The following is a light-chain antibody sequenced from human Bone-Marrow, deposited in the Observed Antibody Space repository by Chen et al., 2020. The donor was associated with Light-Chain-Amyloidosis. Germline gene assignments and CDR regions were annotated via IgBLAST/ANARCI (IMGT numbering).Light chain of an antibody. Sequence: SYVLTQPPSVSVSPCQTARIPCSGDALPTKYAYWYQQKPGQAPVLVRHRDTERPSGISERFSGSSSGTTATLTISGVQAEDEADYHCQSADSSGTYEVIFGGGTKLTVL. J-gene: IGLJ2*01. V-gene: IGLV3-25*03. CDR3: QSADSSGTYEVI. CDR2: RDT. CDR1: ALPTKY.